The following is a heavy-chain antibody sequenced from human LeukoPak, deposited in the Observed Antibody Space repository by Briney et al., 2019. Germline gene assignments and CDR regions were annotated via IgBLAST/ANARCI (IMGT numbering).Heavy chain of an antibody. CDR1: GFTFSSYE. CDR2: ISSSGNAV. J-gene: IGHJ6*04. D-gene: IGHD3-10*02. CDR3: AELGITMIGGV. V-gene: IGHV3-48*03. Sequence: GGSLRLSCAASGFTFSSYEMNWVRQAPGKGLEWVSYISSSGNAVYFADSVKGRFTISRDNAKNSLYLQMNSLRAEDTAVYYCAELGITMIGGVWGKGTTVTISS.